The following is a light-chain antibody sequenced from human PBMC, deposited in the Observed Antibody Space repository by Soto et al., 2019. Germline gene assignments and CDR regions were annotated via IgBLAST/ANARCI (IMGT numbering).Light chain of an antibody. CDR2: GAS. J-gene: IGKJ1*01. V-gene: IGKV3-11*01. CDR1: QSVGTY. CDR3: QQRSNWPRT. Sequence: NLLTQSPVTLSLSPGERATLSCRASQSVGTYLAWYPQKPGQAPRILIYGASSGATGIPDRFSGSGSGTDCTLTISRLEPEDFAVYYCQQRSNWPRTFGQGTKVDIK.